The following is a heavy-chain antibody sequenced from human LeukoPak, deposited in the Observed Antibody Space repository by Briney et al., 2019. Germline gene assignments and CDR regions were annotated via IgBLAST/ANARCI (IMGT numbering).Heavy chain of an antibody. CDR3: ARDYLYYYGSGSYNWFDP. CDR2: IYTSGST. D-gene: IGHD3-10*01. V-gene: IGHV4-4*07. J-gene: IGHJ5*02. CDR1: GGSISSYY. Sequence: SETLSLTCTVSGGSISSYYWSWIRQPAGKGLEWIGRIYTSGSTNYNPSLKSRVTMSVDTSKNQFSLKLSSVTAADTAVYYCARDYLYYYGSGSYNWFDPWGQGTLVTVSS.